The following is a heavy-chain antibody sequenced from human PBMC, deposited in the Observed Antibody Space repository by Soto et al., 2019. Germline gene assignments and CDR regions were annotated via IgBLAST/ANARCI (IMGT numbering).Heavy chain of an antibody. Sequence: QLQLEESGPGLVKPSETLSLTCTVSGGSISSSSYYWVWIRKSPGKGLEWIGSFYYSGSTYYSPSLKSRVTVSGNRTKTQIPQRLSSVTAADAAVYYGTRIAVASRYIDVWGKGSTVTVSS. J-gene: IGHJ6*03. CDR2: FYYSGST. CDR3: TRIAVASRYIDV. D-gene: IGHD2-21*01. CDR1: GGSISSSSYY. V-gene: IGHV4-39*01.